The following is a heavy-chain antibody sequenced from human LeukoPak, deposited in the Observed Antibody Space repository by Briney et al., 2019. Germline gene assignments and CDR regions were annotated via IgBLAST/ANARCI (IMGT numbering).Heavy chain of an antibody. Sequence: SETLSLTCTVSGGSISSYYWSWIRQPPGKGLEWIGYIYYSGSTNYNPSLKSRVTISVDTSKSQFSLKLSSVTAADTAVYYCARSQPSAKITMIVPGAFDIWGQGTMVTVSS. J-gene: IGHJ3*02. CDR1: GGSISSYY. D-gene: IGHD3-22*01. V-gene: IGHV4-59*01. CDR3: ARSQPSAKITMIVPGAFDI. CDR2: IYYSGST.